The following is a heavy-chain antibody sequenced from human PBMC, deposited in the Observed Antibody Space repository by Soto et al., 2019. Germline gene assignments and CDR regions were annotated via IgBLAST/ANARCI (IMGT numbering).Heavy chain of an antibody. CDR2: MTPDSGDT. V-gene: IGHV1-8*01. J-gene: IGHJ5*01. CDR3: ARDPFYGWCDS. D-gene: IGHD3-16*01. Sequence: QVQLVQSGAELRKPVSSVKVSCKASGHTLASYDINCVRQATGQGLEWMGWMTPDSGDTGYAQKFQGRVTMTWDTSITTAYMELSSLRSDDTAVYYCARDPFYGWCDSWGQGTLVTVSS. CDR1: GHTLASYD.